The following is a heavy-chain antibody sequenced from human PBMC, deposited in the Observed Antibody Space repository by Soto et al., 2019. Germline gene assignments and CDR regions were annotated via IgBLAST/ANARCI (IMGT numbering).Heavy chain of an antibody. CDR2: VNPSSGNT. V-gene: IGHV1-8*01. Sequence: QVQLVQSGAEVKRPGASVKVSCEASGYTFTTYDINWVRQASGQGLEWMGCVNPSSGNTVYAQKFHGRVTLTRGTSTSTAYMELSSLKSDNTAIYYCARASMYIWNDHWGQGTRVTVSS. CDR1: GYTFTTYD. CDR3: ARASMYIWNDH. D-gene: IGHD1-20*01. J-gene: IGHJ5*02.